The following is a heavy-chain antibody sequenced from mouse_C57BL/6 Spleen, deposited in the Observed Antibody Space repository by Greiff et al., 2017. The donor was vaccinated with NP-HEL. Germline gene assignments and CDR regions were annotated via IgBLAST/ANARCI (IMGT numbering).Heavy chain of an antibody. CDR1: GFTFSSYA. CDR3: AREVDYYGSSYGWFAY. D-gene: IGHD1-1*01. Sequence: EVKVEESGGGLVKPGGSLKLSCAASGFTFSSYAMSWVRQTPEKRLEWVATISDGGSYTYYPDNVKGRFTISRDNAKNNLYLQMSHLKSEDTAMYYCAREVDYYGSSYGWFAYWGQGTLVTVSA. V-gene: IGHV5-4*01. J-gene: IGHJ3*01. CDR2: ISDGGSYT.